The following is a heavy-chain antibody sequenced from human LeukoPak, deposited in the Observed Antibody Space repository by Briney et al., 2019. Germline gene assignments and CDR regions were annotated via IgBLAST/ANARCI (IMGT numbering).Heavy chain of an antibody. CDR3: ARDRIVGATHTKFVP. D-gene: IGHD1-26*01. V-gene: IGHV1-18*01. CDR1: GYTFTSYG. J-gene: IGHJ5*02. CDR2: ISAYNGNT. Sequence: ASVKVSCKDSGYTFTSYGIIWVRRAPGQGLEWMGWISAYNGNTNYAQKLQGRVTMTTDTSTSTAYFELKSLRSDDTAVYYCARDRIVGATHTKFVPWGQGTLVTVSS.